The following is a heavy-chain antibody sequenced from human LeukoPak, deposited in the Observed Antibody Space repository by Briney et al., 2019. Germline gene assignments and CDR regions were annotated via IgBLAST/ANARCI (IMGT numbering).Heavy chain of an antibody. CDR3: AREWIVGATDY. J-gene: IGHJ4*02. V-gene: IGHV4-4*07. Sequence: PSETLSLTCTVSGGSISSYYWSWIRQPAGKGLEWIGRIYSSGGTNYNPSLKSRVTMSVDTSKNQFSLKLSSVTAADTAVYYCAREWIVGATDYWGQGTLVTVSS. CDR2: IYSSGGT. D-gene: IGHD1-26*01. CDR1: GGSISSYY.